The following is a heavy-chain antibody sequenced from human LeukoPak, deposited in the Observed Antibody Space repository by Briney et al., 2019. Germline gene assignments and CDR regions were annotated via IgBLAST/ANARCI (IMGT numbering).Heavy chain of an antibody. D-gene: IGHD2-2*03. J-gene: IGHJ4*02. CDR3: ARQVGIVVVPAAINY. Sequence: SQTLSLTCTVSGGSISSGDYYWSWIRQPPGKGLEWIGYIYYSGSTYYNPSLKSRVTISVGTSKNQFSLKLSSVTAADTAVYYCARQVGIVVVPAAINYWGQGTLVTVSS. V-gene: IGHV4-30-4*01. CDR2: IYYSGST. CDR1: GGSISSGDYY.